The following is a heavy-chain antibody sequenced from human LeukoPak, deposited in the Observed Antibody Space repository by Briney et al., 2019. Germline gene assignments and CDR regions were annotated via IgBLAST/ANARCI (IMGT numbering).Heavy chain of an antibody. V-gene: IGHV5-51*01. CDR2: IYPVDSDT. D-gene: IGHD1-26*01. CDR3: ARQPGVGAIYWYFDL. CDR1: GYSFTSYW. Sequence: GEPLKISCQASGYSFTSYWIGGVRQMPGKGLEWMGIIYPVDSDTRYSPSFQGQVTISADKSISTAYLQWSSLKASDTAMYYCARQPGVGAIYWYFDLWGRGTLVTVSS. J-gene: IGHJ2*01.